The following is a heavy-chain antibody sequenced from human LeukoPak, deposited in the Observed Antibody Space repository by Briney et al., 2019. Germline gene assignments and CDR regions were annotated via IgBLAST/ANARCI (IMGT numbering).Heavy chain of an antibody. CDR1: GGSISSYY. Sequence: PSETLSLTCTVSGGSISSYYWSWIRQPPGKGLEWIGYIYYSGSTNYNPSLKSRVTISVDTSKNQFSLKLRSVTAADTAVYYCARDPAGLNWFDPWGQGTLVTVSS. V-gene: IGHV4-59*01. CDR3: ARDPAGLNWFDP. CDR2: IYYSGST. J-gene: IGHJ5*02. D-gene: IGHD6-13*01.